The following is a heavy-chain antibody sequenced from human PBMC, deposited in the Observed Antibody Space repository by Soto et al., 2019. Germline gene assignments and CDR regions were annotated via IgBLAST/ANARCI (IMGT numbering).Heavy chain of an antibody. Sequence: QVQLVESGGGVVQPGRSLRLSCAASGFSFSRYGMHWVRQAPGKGLEWGAVIWYDGSYKYYADSVKGRFTISRDNSKNRLYMQMKCVRAEDTAGDYCARVVNDDGYWYLDYWGQGALVTVFS. CDR3: ARVVNDDGYWYLDY. CDR1: GFSFSRYG. D-gene: IGHD4-17*01. V-gene: IGHV3-33*01. CDR2: IWYDGSYK. J-gene: IGHJ4*02.